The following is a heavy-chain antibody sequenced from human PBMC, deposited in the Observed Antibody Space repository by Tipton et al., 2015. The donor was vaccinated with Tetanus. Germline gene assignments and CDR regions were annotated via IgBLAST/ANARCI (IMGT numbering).Heavy chain of an antibody. CDR1: GFSFSNYK. CDR2: ISSTSRYI. D-gene: IGHD3-3*01. CDR3: ARQDKRFVGYYDAMDV. Sequence: SLRLSCEVSGFSFSNYKMNWVRQGPGRGLEWVSSISSTSRYINYADSVKGRFTISRDNAKNSLFLEMNSLRADDTAVYYCARQDKRFVGYYDAMDVWGQGTTVIVSS. J-gene: IGHJ6*02. V-gene: IGHV3-21*01.